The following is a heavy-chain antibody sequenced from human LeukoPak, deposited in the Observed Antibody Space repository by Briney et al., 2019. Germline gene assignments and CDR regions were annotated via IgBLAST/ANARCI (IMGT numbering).Heavy chain of an antibody. V-gene: IGHV4-39*07. D-gene: IGHD3-22*01. CDR2: IYYSGST. CDR3: ARDNYYYDSSGTPGY. Sequence: SETLSLTCTVSGGSISSSSYYWGWIRQPPGKGLEWIGSIYYSGSTYYNPSLKSRVTISVDTSKNQFSLKLSSVTAADTAVYYCARDNYYYDSSGTPGYWGQGTLVTVSS. J-gene: IGHJ4*02. CDR1: GGSISSSSYY.